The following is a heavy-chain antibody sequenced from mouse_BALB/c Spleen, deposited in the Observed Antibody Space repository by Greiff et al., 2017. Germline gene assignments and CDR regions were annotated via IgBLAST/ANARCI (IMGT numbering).Heavy chain of an antibody. D-gene: IGHD3-1*01. V-gene: IGHV1-69*02. CDR3: TRSGSSGSWFAY. CDR2: IYPSDSYT. Sequence: QVQLKQPGAELVRPGASVKLSCKASGYTFTSYWINWVKQRPGQGLEWIGNIYPSDSYTNYNQKFKDKATLTVDKSSSTAYMQLSSPTSEDSAVYYCTRSGSSGSWFAYWGQGTLVTVSA. CDR1: GYTFTSYW. J-gene: IGHJ3*01.